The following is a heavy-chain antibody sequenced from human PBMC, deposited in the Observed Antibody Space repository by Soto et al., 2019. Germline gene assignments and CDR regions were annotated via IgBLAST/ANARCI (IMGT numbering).Heavy chain of an antibody. CDR2: ISTSGSDT. V-gene: IGHV3-11*05. CDR1: GFTFSDYY. D-gene: IGHD1-1*01. J-gene: IGHJ4*02. Sequence: QVQLAESGGGLVKPGGSLRLSCAASGFTFSDYYMSWIRQAPGKGLEWVSSISTSGSDTNYADSVKGRFTISRDNAKNSRYRQMNSRGAEDTAVYYCARGDIQLWIRGQGALVTVSS. CDR3: ARGDIQLWI.